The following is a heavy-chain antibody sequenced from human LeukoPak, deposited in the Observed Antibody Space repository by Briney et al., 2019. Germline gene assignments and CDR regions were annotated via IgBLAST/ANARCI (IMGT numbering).Heavy chain of an antibody. CDR3: AREVGVGLDWFDP. CDR2: ADYSGGT. D-gene: IGHD3-10*01. J-gene: IGHJ5*02. V-gene: IGHV4-39*07. Sequence: SETLSLTCTVSGDSFSSVTDYWAWIRQPPGKGLEWIASADYSGGTYYSPSLESRVAISADMSKNQISLELTSVTAADTAVYYCAREVGVGLDWFDPWGQGTLLTVSS. CDR1: GDSFSSVTDY.